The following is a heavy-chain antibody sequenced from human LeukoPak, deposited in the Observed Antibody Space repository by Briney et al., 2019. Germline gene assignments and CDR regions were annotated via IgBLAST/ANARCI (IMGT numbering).Heavy chain of an antibody. CDR3: ARPMRWGGLLWFGESPFDY. V-gene: IGHV3-7*01. CDR1: GFTISTYW. J-gene: IGHJ4*02. Sequence: GGSLRLSCAASGFTISTYWMSWVRQAPGRGLEWVANIKQDGSEKYCVDSVKGRFTISRDNAKNSLYLQMNSLRAEDTAVYYCARPMRWGGLLWFGESPFDYWGQGTLVTVSS. CDR2: IKQDGSEK. D-gene: IGHD3-10*01.